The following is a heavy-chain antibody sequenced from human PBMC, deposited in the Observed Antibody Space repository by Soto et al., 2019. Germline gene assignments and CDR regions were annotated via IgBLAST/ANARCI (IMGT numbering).Heavy chain of an antibody. CDR1: GGSFISYS. J-gene: IGHJ6*03. D-gene: IGHD2-21*01. V-gene: IGHV1-69*02. CDR2: IIPIRGKA. CDR3: AKSLLFVDHAYMDV. Sequence: QVQLVQSGAELKKPGSSVKVSCEASGGSFISYSFTWVRQAPGQGLEWMGRIIPIRGKANYALKFQDRVTITADRSTRTAYMELRSLRPEDTAVYYCAKSLLFVDHAYMDVWGKGTTVTVSS.